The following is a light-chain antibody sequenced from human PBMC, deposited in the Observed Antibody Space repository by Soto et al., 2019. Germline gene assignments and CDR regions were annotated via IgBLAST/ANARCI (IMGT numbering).Light chain of an antibody. J-gene: IGKJ3*01. CDR1: QSVLYSSNNKNY. CDR2: WAS. CDR3: QQYYS. V-gene: IGKV4-1*01. Sequence: DIVMTQSPDSLAVSLGERATINCKSSQSVLYSSNNKNYLAWYQQKPGQPPKLLIYWASTRESGVPDRFSGSGFGTDFTLTISSLQAEDVAVYYCQQYYSFGPGTKVDIK.